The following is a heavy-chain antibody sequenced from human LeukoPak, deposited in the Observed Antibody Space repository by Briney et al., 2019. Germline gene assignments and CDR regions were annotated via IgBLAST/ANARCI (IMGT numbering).Heavy chain of an antibody. CDR1: GGSISSYY. CDR2: IYYSGST. J-gene: IGHJ5*02. D-gene: IGHD3-10*01. CDR3: ARADRGVINWFDP. Sequence: SETLSLTCTVSGGSISSYYWSWIRQPPGKGLEWIGYIYYSGSTNYNPSLKSRVTISVDTSKNQFSLKLSSVTAADTAVYYCARADRGVINWFDPWGQGTLVTVSS. V-gene: IGHV4-59*01.